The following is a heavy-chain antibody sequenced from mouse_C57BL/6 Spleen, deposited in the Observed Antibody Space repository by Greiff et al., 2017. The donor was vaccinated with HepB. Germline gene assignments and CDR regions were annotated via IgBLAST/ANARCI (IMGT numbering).Heavy chain of an antibody. J-gene: IGHJ4*01. V-gene: IGHV1-50*01. CDR1: GYTFTSYW. CDR3: ARWLLGAMDY. CDR2: IDPSDSYT. Sequence: QVQLQQPGAELVKPGASVKLSCKASGYTFTSYWMQWVKQRPGQGLEWIGEIDPSDSYTNYNQKFKGKATLTVDTSSSTAYMHLSSLTSEDSAVYYCARWLLGAMDYWGQGTSVTVSS. D-gene: IGHD2-3*01.